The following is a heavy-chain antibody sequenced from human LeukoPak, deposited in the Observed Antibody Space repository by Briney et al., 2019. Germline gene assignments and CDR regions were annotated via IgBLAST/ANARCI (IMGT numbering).Heavy chain of an antibody. Sequence: GASVKVSCKASGYIFSNYGISWVRQAPGQGLEWMGIISPSGGSTSYAQKFQGRVTMTRDTSTSTVYMELSSLRSEDTAVYYCASLVITAPFDYWGQGTLVTVPS. J-gene: IGHJ4*02. V-gene: IGHV1-46*01. CDR2: ISPSGGST. D-gene: IGHD3-22*01. CDR3: ASLVITAPFDY. CDR1: GYIFSNYG.